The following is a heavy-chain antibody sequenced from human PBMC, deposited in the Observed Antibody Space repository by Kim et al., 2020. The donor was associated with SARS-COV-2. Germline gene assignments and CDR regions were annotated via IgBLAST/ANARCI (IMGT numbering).Heavy chain of an antibody. Sequence: SETLSLTCAVSGGSISSSNWWSWVRQPPGKGLEWIGEIYHSGSTNYNPSLKSRVTISVDKSKNQFSLKLSSVTAADTAVYYCAREKLGITMVREWTMDVWGQGTTVTVSS. J-gene: IGHJ6*02. CDR1: GGSISSSNW. D-gene: IGHD3-10*01. V-gene: IGHV4-4*02. CDR2: IYHSGST. CDR3: AREKLGITMVREWTMDV.